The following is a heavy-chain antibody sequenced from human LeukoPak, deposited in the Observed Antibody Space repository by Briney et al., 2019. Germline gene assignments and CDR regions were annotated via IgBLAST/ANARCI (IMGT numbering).Heavy chain of an antibody. Sequence: GGSLRLSRAASGFTFSDYYMSWIRQAPGEGLERVSYIIRSGSTIYYADCVKGRFTISRNKAKNSLYLQMNSLRAEDTAVYYCARAGTYDFWSGPENYYYYMDVWGKGTTVTVSS. CDR2: IIRSGSTI. CDR1: GFTFSDYY. J-gene: IGHJ6*03. CDR3: ARAGTYDFWSGPENYYYYMDV. D-gene: IGHD3-3*01. V-gene: IGHV3-11*01.